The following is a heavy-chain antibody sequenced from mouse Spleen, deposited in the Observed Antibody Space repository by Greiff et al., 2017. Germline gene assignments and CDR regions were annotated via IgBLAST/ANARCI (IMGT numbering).Heavy chain of an antibody. CDR3: ARYGYDAEYYYAMDY. V-gene: IGHV1-18*01. CDR2: INPNNGGT. D-gene: IGHD2-2*01. J-gene: IGHJ4*01. CDR1: GYTFTDYN. Sequence: SGPELVKPGASVKIPCKASGYTFTDYNMDWVKQSHGKSLEWIGDINPNNGGTIYNQKFKGKATLTVDKSSSTAYMELRSLTSEDTAVYYCARYGYDAEYYYAMDYWGQGTSVTVSS.